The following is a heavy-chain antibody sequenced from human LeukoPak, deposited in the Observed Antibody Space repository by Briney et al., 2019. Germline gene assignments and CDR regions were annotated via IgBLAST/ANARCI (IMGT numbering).Heavy chain of an antibody. CDR3: ARVGSDYYDTTPWFDP. Sequence: ASVKVSCKASGYTFPSYYMHWVRQPPGQGLEWVGIINPSGGSTSYAQKFQGRVTMTRHMSTSTVYMEPSSLRSEDTAVYYCARVGSDYYDTTPWFDPWGQGTLVTVSS. CDR2: INPSGGST. CDR1: GYTFPSYY. J-gene: IGHJ5*02. D-gene: IGHD3-22*01. V-gene: IGHV1-46*01.